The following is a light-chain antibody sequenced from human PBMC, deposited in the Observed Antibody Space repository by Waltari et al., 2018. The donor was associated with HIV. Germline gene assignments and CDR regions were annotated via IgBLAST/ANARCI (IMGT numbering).Light chain of an antibody. CDR2: DVN. CDR3: CSHAGNFIFA. Sequence: QSALTQPHSVSGSPGQSLTISCTGTSSYVDTFVSWYQQHPGKGPKVILYDVNKQPSGVPDRFSGSKSGNTAFLTISGLQAEDEADYHCCSHAGNFIFAFGSGTKVTVL. V-gene: IGLV2-11*01. CDR1: SSYVDTF. J-gene: IGLJ1*01.